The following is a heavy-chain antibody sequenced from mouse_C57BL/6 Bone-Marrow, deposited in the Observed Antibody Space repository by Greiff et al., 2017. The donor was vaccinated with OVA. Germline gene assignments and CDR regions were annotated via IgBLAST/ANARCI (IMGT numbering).Heavy chain of an antibody. CDR3: TSYDYDPPFAY. D-gene: IGHD2-4*01. CDR1: GFNIKDYY. CDR2: IDPENGDT. J-gene: IGHJ3*01. Sequence: VQLQQSGAELVKPGASVKLSCTASGFNIKDYYMHWVKQRTEQGLEWIGWIDPENGDTEYASKFQGKATITADTSSNTAYLQLSSLTSEDTAVYYCTSYDYDPPFAYWGQGTLVTVSA. V-gene: IGHV14-4*01.